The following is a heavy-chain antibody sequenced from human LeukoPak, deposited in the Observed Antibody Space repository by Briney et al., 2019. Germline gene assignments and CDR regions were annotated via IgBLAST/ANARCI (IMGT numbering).Heavy chain of an antibody. D-gene: IGHD2-21*02. Sequence: SETLSLTCIVSGGFISSYYWSWIRQPPGKGLEWIGYIYYSGSTNYNPSLKSRVTISVDTSKNQFSLKLSSVTAADTAVYYCARYVVVTAYFDYWGQGTLVTVSS. CDR1: GGFISSYY. CDR2: IYYSGST. J-gene: IGHJ4*02. CDR3: ARYVVVTAYFDY. V-gene: IGHV4-59*01.